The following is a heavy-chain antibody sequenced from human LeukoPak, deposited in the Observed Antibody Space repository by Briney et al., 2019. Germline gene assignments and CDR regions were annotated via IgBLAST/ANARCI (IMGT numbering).Heavy chain of an antibody. J-gene: IGHJ4*02. CDR1: GYSISSGYY. D-gene: IGHD5-18*01. CDR2: IYHSGST. CDR3: ARVGFSYGPNDY. V-gene: IGHV4-38-2*02. Sequence: SETLSLTCTVSGYSISSGYYWGWIRPPPGKGLEWIGSIYHSGSTYYNPSLKSRVTISVDTSKNQFSLKLSSVTAADTAVYYCARVGFSYGPNDYWGQGTLVTVSS.